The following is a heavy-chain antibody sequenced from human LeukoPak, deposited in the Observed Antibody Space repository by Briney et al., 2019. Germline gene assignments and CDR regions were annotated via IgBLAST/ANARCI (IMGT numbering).Heavy chain of an antibody. Sequence: GPLRLSCAASGFTFSTYAMSWARQPPGKGLEWVSAITGSGGNTYSADSVKGRFTISRDNSKNTVYLQANSLRAEDTAVYYCAKTSGWPYYFDYWGQGTLVTVPS. D-gene: IGHD6-19*01. CDR3: AKTSGWPYYFDY. CDR1: GFTFSTYA. V-gene: IGHV3-23*01. CDR2: ITGSGGNT. J-gene: IGHJ4*02.